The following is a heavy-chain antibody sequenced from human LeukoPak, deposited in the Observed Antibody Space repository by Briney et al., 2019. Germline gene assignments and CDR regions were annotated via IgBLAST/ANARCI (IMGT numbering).Heavy chain of an antibody. J-gene: IGHJ4*02. D-gene: IGHD3-10*01. CDR3: ASIEQWSGSFDY. V-gene: IGHV4-59*08. CDR1: GGSISSYY. CDR2: IYYSGST. Sequence: PSETLSLTCTVSGGSISSYYWSWIRQPPGKGLEWIGYIYYSGSTNYNPSLKSRVTISVDTSKNQFSLKLSSVTAADTAVYYCASIEQWSGSFDYWGQGTLVTVSS.